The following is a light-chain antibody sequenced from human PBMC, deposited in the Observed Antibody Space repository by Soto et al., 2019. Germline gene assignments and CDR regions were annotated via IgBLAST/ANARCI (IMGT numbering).Light chain of an antibody. Sequence: EIVLTQSPCTLSLSPGERATLSCRASQSVSSSYLAWYQQKPGQAPRLLIYGESSRATGIPDRFSGSGSGTDFTLTISRLEPEDFAVYYCQQYGSSPTWTFGQGTKVDIK. CDR3: QQYGSSPTWT. J-gene: IGKJ1*01. CDR2: GES. V-gene: IGKV3-20*01. CDR1: QSVSSSY.